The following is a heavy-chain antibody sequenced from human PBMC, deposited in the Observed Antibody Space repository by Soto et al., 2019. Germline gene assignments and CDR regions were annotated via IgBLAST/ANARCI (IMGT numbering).Heavy chain of an antibody. V-gene: IGHV4-39*01. CDR3: ARLMAARTNYGMDV. Sequence: QLQLQESGPGLVKPSETLSIMCTVSGGSFSSSSYYWGWIRQPPGKGLEWIGSISYSGSTYYNPSLKSRLTISVDTSKNQFSLKLSSVTAADTAVYYCARLMAARTNYGMDVCGQGTTVTVFS. CDR1: GGSFSSSSYY. CDR2: ISYSGST. D-gene: IGHD6-6*01. J-gene: IGHJ6*02.